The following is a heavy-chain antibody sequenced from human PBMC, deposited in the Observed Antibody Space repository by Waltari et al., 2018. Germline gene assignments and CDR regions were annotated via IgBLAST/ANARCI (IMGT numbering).Heavy chain of an antibody. CDR3: VRQRGQYQFPVDV. CDR2: IYPSDSDT. Sequence: EVQLEQSGTVLKKPGESLKTSCQGSGDTFAASWIAWVRQMPGKGLEWMGIIYPSDSDTRYSPSHQGHFSISADKSISTVYLQWSSLKASDSGIYYCVRQRGQYQFPVDVWGRGTLVTVSS. CDR1: GDTFAASW. D-gene: IGHD3-16*01. V-gene: IGHV5-51*01. J-gene: IGHJ2*01.